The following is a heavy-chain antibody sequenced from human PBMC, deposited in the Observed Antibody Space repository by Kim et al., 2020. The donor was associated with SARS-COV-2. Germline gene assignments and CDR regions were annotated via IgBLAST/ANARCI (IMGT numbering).Heavy chain of an antibody. CDR3: VRDGGNTVLGVVVAEHTYSFDY. J-gene: IGHJ4*02. D-gene: IGHD3-3*01. CDR2: ISSGSVYI. CDR1: GFTFSSYN. Sequence: GGSLRLSCAASGFTFSSYNMNWVRQAPGKGLEWVSSISSGSVYIYYADSVQGRFTISRDNAKNSLFLQMDSLRAEDTAIYYCVRDGGNTVLGVVVAEHTYSFDYWGQGTLVTVSS. V-gene: IGHV3-21*01.